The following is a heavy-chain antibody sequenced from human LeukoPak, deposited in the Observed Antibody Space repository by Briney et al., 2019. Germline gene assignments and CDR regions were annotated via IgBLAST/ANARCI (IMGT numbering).Heavy chain of an antibody. J-gene: IGHJ3*02. Sequence: PGGSLRLSCAASGFTFSGSAMHSVRQASGKGLEWVGRIRSKANSYATAYAASVKGRFTISRDDSKNMAYLQMNSLKTEDTAVYYCTAQIRQGAFDIWGQGTMVTVSS. D-gene: IGHD4-17*01. CDR3: TAQIRQGAFDI. CDR1: GFTFSGSA. V-gene: IGHV3-73*01. CDR2: IRSKANSYAT.